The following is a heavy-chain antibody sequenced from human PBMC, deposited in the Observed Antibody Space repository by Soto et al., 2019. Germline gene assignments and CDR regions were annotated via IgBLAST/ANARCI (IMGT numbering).Heavy chain of an antibody. V-gene: IGHV3-9*01. Sequence: ESQLVESGGGLVQPGRSLRLSCEASGFIFKNYAMVWVRQGPGKGLEWVSSISWNSGNLDYGDSVKGRFTISRDNAKNSLYLQMNSLRTEDTAWYFCAKAPVYGSGGWFDAWGQGTLVTVSS. CDR1: GFIFKNYA. CDR3: AKAPVYGSGGWFDA. CDR2: ISWNSGNL. D-gene: IGHD3-10*01. J-gene: IGHJ5*02.